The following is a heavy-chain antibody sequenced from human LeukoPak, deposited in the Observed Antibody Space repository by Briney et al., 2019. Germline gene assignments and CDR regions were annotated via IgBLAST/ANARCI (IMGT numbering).Heavy chain of an antibody. J-gene: IGHJ4*02. CDR3: ASRWGSSGSYYYFDY. Sequence: GGSLRLSCAASGFTFSSYSMNWVRQAPGKGLEWVSYISSSSSTIYYADSVKGRFTISRDNAKNSLYLQMNSLRAEDTAVYYCASRWGSSGSYYYFDYWGQGTLVTVSS. CDR1: GFTFSSYS. D-gene: IGHD1-26*01. CDR2: ISSSSSTI. V-gene: IGHV3-48*04.